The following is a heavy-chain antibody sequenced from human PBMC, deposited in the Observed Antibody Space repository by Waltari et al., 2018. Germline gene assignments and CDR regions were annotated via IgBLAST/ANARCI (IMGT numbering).Heavy chain of an antibody. V-gene: IGHV3-23*01. Sequence: EEHLLESGGGLAQPGGSLRLPCAASGFNFLSSAMRWVRQAPGKGLEWVSGISDSGVITKYADSVKGRFTVSRDNSKNTVFLHLNSLRAEDTAIYYCARHLYSIDYLELAKWGQGTLVTVSS. D-gene: IGHD3-22*01. J-gene: IGHJ4*02. CDR2: ISDSGVIT. CDR3: ARHLYSIDYLELAK. CDR1: GFNFLSSA.